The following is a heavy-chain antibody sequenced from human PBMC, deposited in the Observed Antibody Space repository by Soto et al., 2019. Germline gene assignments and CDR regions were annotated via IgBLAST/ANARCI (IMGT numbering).Heavy chain of an antibody. J-gene: IGHJ5*02. V-gene: IGHV4-31*03. CDR2: ISKSGIT. CDR3: ARVSDDYNYGWLDP. CDR1: GGSIDRSADY. Sequence: QVQLQESGPGLVKPSQTLSLTCTVSGGSIDRSADYWSWIRQHPGKGLEWIGYISKSGITDYNTSLQGRLNMSIDISKNQFSLELTSVTAADTAVYYCARVSDDYNYGWLDPWGQGTLVTVSA. D-gene: IGHD4-4*01.